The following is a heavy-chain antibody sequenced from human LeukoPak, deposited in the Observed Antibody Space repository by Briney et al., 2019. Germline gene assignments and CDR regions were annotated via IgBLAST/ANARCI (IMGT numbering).Heavy chain of an antibody. CDR1: GGSIISYF. J-gene: IGHJ4*02. V-gene: IGHV4-59*01. D-gene: IGHD5-12*01. CDR2: IFDSGTTNYNPST. CDR3: ARGGVTTIAQYDY. Sequence: SETLSLTCTVSGGSIISYFWSWIRQPPGKGPEWIGYIFDSGTTNYNPSTNYNPSLKSRVTVSLDTSKNHFSLKLSSVTAADTVVYFCARGGVTTIAQYDYCRQGILVIVSS.